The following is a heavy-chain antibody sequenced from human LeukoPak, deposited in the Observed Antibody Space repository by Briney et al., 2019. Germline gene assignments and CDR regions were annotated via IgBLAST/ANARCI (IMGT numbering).Heavy chain of an antibody. CDR3: ATDPRAGPLVIAIN. J-gene: IGHJ4*02. CDR1: GYTLTELS. D-gene: IGHD2-21*01. CDR2: FDPEDGET. Sequence: GASVKVSCKVSGYTLTELSMHWVRQAPGKGLEWMGGFDPEDGETIYAQKFQGRVTMTEDTSTDTAYMELSSLRSEDTAVYYCATDPRAGPLVIAINWGQGTLVTVSS. V-gene: IGHV1-24*01.